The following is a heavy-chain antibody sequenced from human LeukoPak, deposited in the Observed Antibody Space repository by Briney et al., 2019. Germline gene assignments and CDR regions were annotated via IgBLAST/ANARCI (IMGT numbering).Heavy chain of an antibody. Sequence: SETLSLTCAVYAGSFRGYLWSWIRQPPGKGLEWIGEIDHSGSTNYNPSLKSRVTISVDASRNQFSLRLTSVTAADTAVYYCARIPYLYDYEVDTFLYYWGQGSLVIGS. J-gene: IGHJ4*02. CDR2: IDHSGST. CDR1: AGSFRGYL. CDR3: ARIPYLYDYEVDTFLYY. D-gene: IGHD3-16*01. V-gene: IGHV4-34*01.